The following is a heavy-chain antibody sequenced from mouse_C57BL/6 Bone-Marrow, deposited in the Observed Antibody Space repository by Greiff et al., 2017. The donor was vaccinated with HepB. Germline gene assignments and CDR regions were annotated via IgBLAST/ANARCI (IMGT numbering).Heavy chain of an antibody. CDR3: APSNWDDAMDY. CDR2: IWSGGST. J-gene: IGHJ4*01. CDR1: GFSLTSYG. Sequence: VQLQQSGPGLVQPSQSLSITCTVSGFSLTSYGVHWVRQSPGKGLEWLGVIWSGGSTDYNAAFISRLSISKDNSTSQVFFKMNSLQADDTAIYYCAPSNWDDAMDYWGQGTSVTVSS. V-gene: IGHV2-2*01. D-gene: IGHD4-1*01.